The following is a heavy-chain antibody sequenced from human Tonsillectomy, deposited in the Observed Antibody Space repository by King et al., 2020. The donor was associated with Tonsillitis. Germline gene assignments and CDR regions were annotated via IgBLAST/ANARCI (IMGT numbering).Heavy chain of an antibody. CDR3: AKSGGLYSSGWSLCIDC. D-gene: IGHD6-19*01. Sequence: VQLVESGGGLVQPGRSLRLSCAGSGLTFGSYAMSWVRQAPGKGLEWVSGIGGSDGSTYYADSVKGRFTISRDKSKNTLDLQMNSLRPEDTAVYYCAKSGGLYSSGWSLCIDCWGQGALVAVSS. CDR2: IGGSDGST. J-gene: IGHJ4*02. V-gene: IGHV3-23*04. CDR1: GLTFGSYA.